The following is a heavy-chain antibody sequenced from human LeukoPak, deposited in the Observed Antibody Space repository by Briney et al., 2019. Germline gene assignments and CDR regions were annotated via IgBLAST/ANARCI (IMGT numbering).Heavy chain of an antibody. CDR3: VRCVGVSRFNYLDS. D-gene: IGHD6-13*01. CDR2: IWYDASNK. V-gene: IGHV3-33*01. Sequence: GGSLRLSCAASGFTFSSFGMHWVRQAPGKGLEWVAVIWYDASNKYYADSVKGRFTISRDNSKNTLYLQMNSLRDDDTAVYYCVRCVGVSRFNYLDSWRQGTLVIVSS. CDR1: GFTFSSFG. J-gene: IGHJ4*02.